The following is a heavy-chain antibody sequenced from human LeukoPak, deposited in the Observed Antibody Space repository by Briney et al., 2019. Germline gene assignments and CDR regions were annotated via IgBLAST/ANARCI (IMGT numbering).Heavy chain of an antibody. J-gene: IGHJ4*02. CDR1: EFTFSNYC. Sequence: GGSLRLSYAASEFTFSNYCMHWVRQAPAKGLAWVAFIQYDGSNKYYRNSVKGRFTISRDTSKNTLYLQMNSLRADDTAVYYCAKEHGSGSYFDYWGQGTLVTVSS. CDR2: IQYDGSNK. D-gene: IGHD3-10*01. V-gene: IGHV3-30*02. CDR3: AKEHGSGSYFDY.